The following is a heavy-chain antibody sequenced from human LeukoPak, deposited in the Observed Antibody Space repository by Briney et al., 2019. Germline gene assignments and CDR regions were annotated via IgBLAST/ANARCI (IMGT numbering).Heavy chain of an antibody. Sequence: GGSLRLSCAASGFTFSSYAMSWVRQAPGRGLEWVSAISGSGGSTYYADSVKGRFTISRDNSKNTLYLQMNSLRAEDTAVYYCAKAFASTGYTGSFDIWGQGTMVTVSS. D-gene: IGHD6-13*01. V-gene: IGHV3-23*01. J-gene: IGHJ3*02. CDR1: GFTFSSYA. CDR2: ISGSGGST. CDR3: AKAFASTGYTGSFDI.